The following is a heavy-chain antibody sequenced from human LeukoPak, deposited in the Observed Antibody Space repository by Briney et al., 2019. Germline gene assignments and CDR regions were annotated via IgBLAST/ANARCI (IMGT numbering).Heavy chain of an antibody. CDR2: IKQDGSEK. J-gene: IGHJ5*02. CDR1: GFTFSSYW. D-gene: IGHD1-26*01. Sequence: PGGSLRLSCAASGFTFSSYWMSWVRQAPGKGLEWVSNIKQDGSEKYYGDSVKGRFIISRDNAKNSLYLQMNSLRIEDTAVYYFAGGSGSYQTWGRGTLVTVSS. CDR3: AGGSGSYQT. V-gene: IGHV3-7*01.